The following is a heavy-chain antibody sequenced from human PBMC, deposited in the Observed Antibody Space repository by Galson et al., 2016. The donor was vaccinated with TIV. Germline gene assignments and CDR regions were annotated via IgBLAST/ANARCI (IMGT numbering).Heavy chain of an antibody. CDR1: AFSVNGNY. D-gene: IGHD2-21*01. CDR3: ARDRRHCGNECFLYYYYGMDV. J-gene: IGHJ6*02. V-gene: IGHV3-66*02. Sequence: SLRLSCAASAFSVNGNYTSWVRQAPGKGLEWVSIISSGGSTNYADSVKGRFTIGKDDSKNILYLQMNNLRVEDTAVYFCARDRRHCGNECFLYYYYGMDVWGQGTTVTVSS. CDR2: ISSGGST.